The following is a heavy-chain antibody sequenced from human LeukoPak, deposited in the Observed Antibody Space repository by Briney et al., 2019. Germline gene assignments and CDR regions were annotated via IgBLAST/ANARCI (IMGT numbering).Heavy chain of an antibody. V-gene: IGHV4-34*01. D-gene: IGHD5-18*01. J-gene: IGHJ2*01. CDR2: INHSGST. Sequence: SETLSLTCAVYGGSFSGYYWSWIRQPPGKGLEWIGEINHSGSTNYNPSLKNRVIISVDKSKNQFSLKLRSVNAADTAVYFCARGKSLTRIHPYGHFDLWGRGTLVTVSS. CDR1: GGSFSGYY. CDR3: ARGKSLTRIHPYGHFDL.